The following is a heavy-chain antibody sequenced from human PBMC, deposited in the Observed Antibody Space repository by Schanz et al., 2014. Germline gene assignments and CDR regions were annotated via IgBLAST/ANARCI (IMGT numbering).Heavy chain of an antibody. J-gene: IGHJ6*03. D-gene: IGHD6-19*01. CDR3: ARLGTGMAVAGSVIDSYYYYMDV. Sequence: QVQLVQSGAEVKKPGSSVKVSCKASGYTFTSYGISWVRQAPGQGLEWMGWINPNSGDTNYAQKFQGWVTMTRDTSISTAYMEVSRLKSDDTAVYYCARLGTGMAVAGSVIDSYYYYMDVWGEGTTVTVSS. V-gene: IGHV1-2*04. CDR1: GYTFTSYG. CDR2: INPNSGDT.